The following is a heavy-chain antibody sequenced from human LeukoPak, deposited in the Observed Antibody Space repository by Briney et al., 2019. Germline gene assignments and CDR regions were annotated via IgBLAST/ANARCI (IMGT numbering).Heavy chain of an antibody. V-gene: IGHV4-59*01. Sequence: SETLSLTCTVSGGSISNYYWSWIRQPPGKGLEWIGYIYYSGSTNYNPSLKSRVTISVDTSKNQFSLKLNSVTAADTAVYYCARAPNYDDPIDYWGQGTLVTVSS. CDR2: IYYSGST. CDR3: ARAPNYDDPIDY. CDR1: GGSISNYY. D-gene: IGHD4-17*01. J-gene: IGHJ4*02.